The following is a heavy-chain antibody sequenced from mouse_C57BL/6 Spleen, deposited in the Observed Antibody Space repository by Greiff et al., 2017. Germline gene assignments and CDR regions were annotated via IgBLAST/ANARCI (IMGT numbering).Heavy chain of an antibody. CDR1: GYTFTSYW. Sequence: QVQLQQPGAELVKPGASVKLSCKASGYTFTSYWMQWVKQRPGQGLEWIGEIDPSDSYTNYNQKLKGKATLSVDTSSSTAYMQLSSLTSEDSAVYYWARRLTNWAVDYWGQGTTLTVSS. CDR3: ARRLTNWAVDY. J-gene: IGHJ2*01. V-gene: IGHV1-50*01. D-gene: IGHD4-1*01. CDR2: IDPSDSYT.